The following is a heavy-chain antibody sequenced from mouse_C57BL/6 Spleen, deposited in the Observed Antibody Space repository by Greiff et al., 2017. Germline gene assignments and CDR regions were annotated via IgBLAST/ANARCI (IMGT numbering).Heavy chain of an antibody. V-gene: IGHV1-53*01. J-gene: IGHJ4*01. CDR2: INPSNGGT. CDR1: GYTFTSYW. Sequence: QVQLQQPGTELVKPGASVKLSCKASGYTFTSYWMHWVKQRPGQGLAWIGNINPSNGGTNYNEKFKSKATLTVDKSSITAYMQLSSLTSEDSAVYYCARGGSSYVRNPGEISLYAMDYWGQGTSVTVSS. D-gene: IGHD1-1*01. CDR3: ARGGSSYVRNPGEISLYAMDY.